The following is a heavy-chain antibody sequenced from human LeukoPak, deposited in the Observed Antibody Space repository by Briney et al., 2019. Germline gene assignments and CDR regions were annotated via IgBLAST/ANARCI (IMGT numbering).Heavy chain of an antibody. J-gene: IGHJ4*02. CDR3: ARGAAAAGGY. Sequence: SETLSLTCTVSGGSIGTYYWSWIRQPPGKGLEWIGNIYYGGSTNYNPSLKSRVTISVDTSKNQFSLKLSSVTAADTAVYYCARGAAAAGGYWGQGTLVTVSS. CDR1: GGSIGTYY. CDR2: IYYGGST. V-gene: IGHV4-59*01. D-gene: IGHD6-13*01.